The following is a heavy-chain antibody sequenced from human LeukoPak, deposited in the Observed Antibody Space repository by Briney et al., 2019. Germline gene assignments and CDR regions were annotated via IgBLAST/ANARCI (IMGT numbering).Heavy chain of an antibody. CDR2: FYNSGRS. CDR3: TRGTGWLIDY. Sequence: PETLSLTCTVSGGSISSYYWSWIRQPPGKGLEWIGYFYNSGRSTYNPSLKNRVTISADTSKNHFSLKLNSVTTADTAVYYCTRGTGWLIDYWGQGILVTVSS. J-gene: IGHJ4*02. V-gene: IGHV4-59*01. D-gene: IGHD3-16*01. CDR1: GGSISSYY.